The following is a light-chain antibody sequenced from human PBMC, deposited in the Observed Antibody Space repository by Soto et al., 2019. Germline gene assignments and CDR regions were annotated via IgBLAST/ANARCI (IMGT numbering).Light chain of an antibody. CDR3: TSYVGSDIWV. V-gene: IGLV2-8*01. J-gene: IGLJ3*02. CDR1: SSDVGAYKY. Sequence: SVLTQPPSASGSPGQSVTISCTGTSSDVGAYKYVSWYQQYPGKAPKLMIYEVSKRPSGVPDRFSGSKSGNTASLTVSGLQAEDEADYYCTSYVGSDIWVFGGGTKLTVL. CDR2: EVS.